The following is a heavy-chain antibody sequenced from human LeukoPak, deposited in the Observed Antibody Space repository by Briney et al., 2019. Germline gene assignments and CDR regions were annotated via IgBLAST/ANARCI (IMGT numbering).Heavy chain of an antibody. CDR3: AREPAAMYPDAFDI. CDR1: GGSISSGGYY. Sequence: PSETLSLTCTVSGGSISSGGYYWSWIRQPPGKGLEWIGYIYHSGSTYYNPSLKSRVTISVDTSKNQFSLKLSSVTAADTAVYYCAREPAAMYPDAFDIWGQGTMVTVSS. CDR2: IYHSGST. J-gene: IGHJ3*02. V-gene: IGHV4-30-2*01. D-gene: IGHD2-2*01.